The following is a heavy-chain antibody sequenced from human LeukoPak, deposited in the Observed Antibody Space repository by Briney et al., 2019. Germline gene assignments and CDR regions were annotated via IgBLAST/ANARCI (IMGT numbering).Heavy chain of an antibody. CDR3: ARHYDSGSYPLDF. D-gene: IGHD3-10*01. CDR2: IYSSGST. J-gene: IGHJ4*02. CDR1: GGSIRGYF. Sequence: SETLSLTCTVSGGSIRGYFWSWIRLPPGKGLEWIGHIYSSGSTTYTPSLQGRVTISLDTPKNQFSLKLSSVTAADTAVYYCARHYDSGSYPLDFWGQGTLVTVSS. V-gene: IGHV4-59*08.